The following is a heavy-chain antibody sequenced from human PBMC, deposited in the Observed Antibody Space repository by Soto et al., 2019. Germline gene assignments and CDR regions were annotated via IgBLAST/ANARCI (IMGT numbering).Heavy chain of an antibody. CDR1: GFTFSSYT. D-gene: IGHD5-18*01. CDR3: AKGPSGYSYKYYFDY. CDR2: ISGSGGST. J-gene: IGHJ4*02. Sequence: EVQLVESGGGLVKPGGSLRVSCVASGFTFSSYTMSWVRQAPGKGLEWVSAISGSGGSTYYADSVKGRFTISRDNSKNTLYLQMNSLRAEDTAVYYCAKGPSGYSYKYYFDYWGQGTLVTVSS. V-gene: IGHV3-23*04.